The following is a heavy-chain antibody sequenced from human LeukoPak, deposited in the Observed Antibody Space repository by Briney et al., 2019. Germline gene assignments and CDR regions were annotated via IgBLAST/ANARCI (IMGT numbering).Heavy chain of an antibody. Sequence: GGSLRLSCAASGFTFSSYAMHWVRQAPGKGLEWVAVISYDGSNKYYADSVKGRFTISRDNSKNTLYLQMNSLRAEDTAVCYCARDGLGVVAAMDYWGQGTLVTVSS. CDR1: GFTFSSYA. CDR3: ARDGLGVVAAMDY. D-gene: IGHD2-15*01. CDR2: ISYDGSNK. J-gene: IGHJ4*02. V-gene: IGHV3-30-3*01.